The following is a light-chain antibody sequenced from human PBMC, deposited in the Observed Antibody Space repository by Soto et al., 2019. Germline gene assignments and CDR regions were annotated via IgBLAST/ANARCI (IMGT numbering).Light chain of an antibody. CDR3: QQYNGYSTWT. CDR1: QSVSSK. CDR2: GAS. V-gene: IGKV3-15*01. Sequence: EIVMTQSPATLSVSPGERATLSCRASQSVSSKLAWYQQKPGQAPRLLIYGASTRATGIPARFSGSGSGTEFTLTISSLQSEDFAVYYCQQYNGYSTWTFGQGTKVEIK. J-gene: IGKJ1*01.